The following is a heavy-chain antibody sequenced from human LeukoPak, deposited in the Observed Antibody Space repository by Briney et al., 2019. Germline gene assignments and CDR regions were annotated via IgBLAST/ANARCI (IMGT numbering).Heavy chain of an antibody. CDR2: MSWNSGSI. V-gene: IGHV3-9*01. Sequence: GGSLRLSCAASGLTFDDYAMHLVRQAPGKGLEWVSGMSWNSGSIGYADSVKGRFTISRDNAKNSLYLQMNSLRAEDTALYYCAKAPWDYYDSSGYYMGGVYFDYWGQGTLVTVSS. CDR3: AKAPWDYYDSSGYYMGGVYFDY. CDR1: GLTFDDYA. D-gene: IGHD3-22*01. J-gene: IGHJ4*02.